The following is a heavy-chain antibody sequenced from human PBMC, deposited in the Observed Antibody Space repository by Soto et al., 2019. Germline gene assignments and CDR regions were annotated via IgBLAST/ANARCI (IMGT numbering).Heavy chain of an antibody. V-gene: IGHV1-69*13. Sequence: SVKVSCKASGGTFSSYAISWVRQAPGQGLEWMGGITPIFGTANYAQKFQGRVTITADESTSTAYMELSSLRSEDTAVYYCASLWESSIDGYNPGTTFDAFDIWGQGKMVTVSS. CDR3: ASLWESSIDGYNPGTTFDAFDI. CDR2: ITPIFGTA. D-gene: IGHD5-12*01. J-gene: IGHJ3*02. CDR1: GGTFSSYA.